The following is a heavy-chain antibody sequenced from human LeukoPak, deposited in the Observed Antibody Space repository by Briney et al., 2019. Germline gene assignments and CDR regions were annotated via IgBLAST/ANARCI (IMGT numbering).Heavy chain of an antibody. CDR3: ASGEAVAGTRVLDY. D-gene: IGHD6-19*01. J-gene: IGHJ4*02. Sequence: SVKVSCKASGGTFSSYAISWVRQAPGQGLEWMGGIIPIFGTANYAQKFQGRVTITTDEYTSTAYMELSSLRSEDTAVYYCASGEAVAGTRVLDYWGQGTLVTVSS. CDR2: IIPIFGTA. CDR1: GGTFSSYA. V-gene: IGHV1-69*05.